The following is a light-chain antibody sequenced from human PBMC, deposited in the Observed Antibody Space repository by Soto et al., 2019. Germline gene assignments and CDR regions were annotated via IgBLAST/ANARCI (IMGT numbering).Light chain of an antibody. V-gene: IGLV2-14*01. J-gene: IGLJ3*02. CDR2: DVR. Sequence: QSVLTQPASVSGSPGHSITISCTGTSSDVGGYNYVSWYQQHPGKAPKLMIYDVRSRPSGVSNRFSGSKSGNTASLTISGLQAEDEADYYCSSYTSNSTRVFGGGTQLTVL. CDR3: SSYTSNSTRV. CDR1: SSDVGGYNY.